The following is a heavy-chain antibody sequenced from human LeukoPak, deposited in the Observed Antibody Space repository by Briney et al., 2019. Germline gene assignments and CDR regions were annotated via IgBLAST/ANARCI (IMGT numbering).Heavy chain of an antibody. J-gene: IGHJ3*02. V-gene: IGHV4-39*07. Sequence: SETLSLTCTVSGGSISSSSYYWGWIRQPPGKGLEWIGSIYHSGSTYYNPSLKSRVTISVDTSKNQFSLKLSSVTAADTAVYYCARGGGTMVRGVIIYHAFDIWGQGTMVTVSS. D-gene: IGHD3-10*01. CDR1: GGSISSSSYY. CDR2: IYHSGST. CDR3: ARGGGTMVRGVIIYHAFDI.